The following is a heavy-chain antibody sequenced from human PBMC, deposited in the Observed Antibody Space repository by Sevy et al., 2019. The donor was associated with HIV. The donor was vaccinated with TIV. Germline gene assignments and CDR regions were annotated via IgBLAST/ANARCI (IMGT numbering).Heavy chain of an antibody. J-gene: IGHJ4*02. V-gene: IGHV3-64D*06. D-gene: IGHD3-3*01. Sequence: GGSLRLSCSASGFTFSSYAMHWVRQAPGKGLEYVSAISSNGGSTYYADSVKGSFTISRDNSKNTLYLQMSSLRAEDTAVYYCVKGFLEWLSYFDYWGQGTLVTVSS. CDR1: GFTFSSYA. CDR2: ISSNGGST. CDR3: VKGFLEWLSYFDY.